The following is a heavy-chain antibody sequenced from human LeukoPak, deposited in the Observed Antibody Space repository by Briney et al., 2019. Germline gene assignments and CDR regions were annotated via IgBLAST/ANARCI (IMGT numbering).Heavy chain of an antibody. CDR3: ARGRITMVRGVKGYFDY. CDR2: IYYSGST. D-gene: IGHD3-10*01. CDR1: GGSVSSSSYY. V-gene: IGHV4-39*01. Sequence: RPSETLSLTCTVSGGSVSSSSYYWGWIRQPPGKGLEWIGSIYYSGSTYYNPSLKSRVTISVDTSKNQFSLKLSSVTAADTAVYYCARGRITMVRGVKGYFDYWGQGTLVTVSS. J-gene: IGHJ4*02.